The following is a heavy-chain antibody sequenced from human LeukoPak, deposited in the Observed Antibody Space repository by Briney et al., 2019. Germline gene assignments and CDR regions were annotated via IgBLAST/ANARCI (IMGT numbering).Heavy chain of an antibody. J-gene: IGHJ4*02. Sequence: GGSLRLSCAASGFTFSSYDMHWVRQATGKGLEWVSAIGTAGDTYYPGSVKGRFTISRENAKNSLYLQMNSLRAGDTAVYYCARGGPYGYVWGSYRYTGFYDYWGQGTLVTVSS. CDR3: ARGGPYGYVWGSYRYTGFYDY. CDR2: IGTAGDT. V-gene: IGHV3-13*01. CDR1: GFTFSSYD. D-gene: IGHD3-16*02.